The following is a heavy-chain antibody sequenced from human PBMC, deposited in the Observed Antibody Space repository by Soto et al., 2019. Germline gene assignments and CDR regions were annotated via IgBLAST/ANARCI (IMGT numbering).Heavy chain of an antibody. Sequence: PSETLSLTVAVYRGSFSGYYWSATRQPPGKGPECFGESNHSASTNYTPSLTSLITISVDTSKNQFSAKLISVTAANTAVYYCARWTILGATGMDVWGQGTTVTVSS. J-gene: IGHJ6*01. CDR1: RGSFSGYY. V-gene: IGHV4-34*01. CDR3: ARWTILGATGMDV. D-gene: IGHD1-26*01. CDR2: SNHSAST.